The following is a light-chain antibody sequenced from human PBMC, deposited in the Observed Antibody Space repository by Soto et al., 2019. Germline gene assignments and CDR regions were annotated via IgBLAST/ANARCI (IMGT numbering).Light chain of an antibody. CDR3: MQGTHWPIT. CDR1: QSLVHSDGIAY. CDR2: KVS. J-gene: IGKJ5*01. Sequence: VVLPTSPLSLPVTLGQPASISCRSNQSLVHSDGIAYFSWFQQRPGRSPRRLIYKVSNRDSGVPARFSGSGSGTDFALKISRAEAEDVGVYYCMQGTHWPITFGQGTRLENK. V-gene: IGKV2-30*02.